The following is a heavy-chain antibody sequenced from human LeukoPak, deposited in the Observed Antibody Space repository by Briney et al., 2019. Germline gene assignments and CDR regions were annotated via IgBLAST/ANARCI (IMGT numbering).Heavy chain of an antibody. J-gene: IGHJ4*02. CDR2: ISYDGSNK. V-gene: IGHV3-30-3*01. CDR3: ARGKERSYCSGGSCYVSLFDY. D-gene: IGHD2-15*01. Sequence: PGGSLRLSCAASGFTFSSYAMHWVRQAPGKGLEWVAVISYDGSNKYYADSVKGRFTISRDNSKNTLYLQMNSLRAEDMAVYYCARGKERSYCSGGSCYVSLFDYWGQGTLVTVSS. CDR1: GFTFSSYA.